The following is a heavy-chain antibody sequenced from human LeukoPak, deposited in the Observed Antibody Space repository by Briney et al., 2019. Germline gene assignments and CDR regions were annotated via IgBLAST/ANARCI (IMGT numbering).Heavy chain of an antibody. D-gene: IGHD6-19*01. Sequence: ASVKVSCKASGGTFSSYAISWVRQAPGQGLEWMGGIIPIFGTANYAQKFQGRVTITTDESTSTAYMELGSLRSEDTAVYYCATSVAGTGFSDYWGQGTLVTVSS. CDR2: IIPIFGTA. J-gene: IGHJ4*02. CDR1: GGTFSSYA. CDR3: ATSVAGTGFSDY. V-gene: IGHV1-69*05.